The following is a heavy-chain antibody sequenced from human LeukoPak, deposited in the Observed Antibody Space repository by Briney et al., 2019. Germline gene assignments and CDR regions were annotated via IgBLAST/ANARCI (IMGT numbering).Heavy chain of an antibody. V-gene: IGHV3-11*01. CDR3: ARDRGNSDPGDWFDS. Sequence: GGSLRLSCAASGFTFSDYYMSWIRQAPGKGLEGVSYISGSGSTVYYAASVRGRFTISRDNAKNSLFLQMNSLRAEDTAVYYCARDRGNSDPGDWFDSWGQGTLVTVSS. CDR1: GFTFSDYY. CDR2: ISGSGSTV. D-gene: IGHD4-23*01. J-gene: IGHJ5*01.